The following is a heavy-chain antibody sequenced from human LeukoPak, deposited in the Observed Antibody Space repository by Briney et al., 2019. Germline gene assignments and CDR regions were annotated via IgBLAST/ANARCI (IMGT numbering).Heavy chain of an antibody. V-gene: IGHV1-46*01. J-gene: IGHJ4*02. CDR2: INPSGGST. CDR3: ARVSRLRRHIVVVPAAMQDSDYDSSGQPLDY. CDR1: GYTFTSYY. D-gene: IGHD2-2*01. Sequence: GASVKVSCKASGYTFTSYYMHWVRQAPGQRLEWMGIINPSGGSTSYAQKFQGRVTMTRNTSISTAYMELSSLRSEDTAVYYCARVSRLRRHIVVVPAAMQDSDYDSSGQPLDYWGQGTLVTVSS.